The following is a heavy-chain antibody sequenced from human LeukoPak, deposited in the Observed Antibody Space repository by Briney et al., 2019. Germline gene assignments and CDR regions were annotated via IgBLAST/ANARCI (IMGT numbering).Heavy chain of an antibody. CDR3: ARDSYDYVWGSYRPTGYFDY. Sequence: GGSLRLSCAASGFTFSSYSMDWVRQAPGKGLEWVSYISSSSSTIYYADSVKGRFTISRDNAKNSLYLQMNSLRAEDTAVYYCARDSYDYVWGSYRPTGYFDYWGQGTLVTVSS. V-gene: IGHV3-48*04. CDR2: ISSSSSTI. CDR1: GFTFSSYS. D-gene: IGHD3-16*02. J-gene: IGHJ4*02.